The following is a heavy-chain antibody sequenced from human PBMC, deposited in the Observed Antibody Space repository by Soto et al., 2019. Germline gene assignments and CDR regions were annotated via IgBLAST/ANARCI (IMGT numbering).Heavy chain of an antibody. V-gene: IGHV1-69*02. Sequence: QVHLEQSGAEVKKPGSSVKVSCKAAGGTFSTYTLIWVRQAPGQGLEWMGRIIPMLTVTNSAQKFHGRVTITADKSTITAFMELTSLTSDDTAVYYCSIGSWSAETFDVWGQGTMVTVSS. D-gene: IGHD2-2*01. CDR3: SIGSWSAETFDV. CDR2: IIPMLTVT. CDR1: GGTFSTYT. J-gene: IGHJ3*01.